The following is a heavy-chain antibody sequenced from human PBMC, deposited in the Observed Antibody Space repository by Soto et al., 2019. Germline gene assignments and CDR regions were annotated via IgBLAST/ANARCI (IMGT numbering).Heavy chain of an antibody. V-gene: IGHV1-8*01. CDR2: MNPKSGNT. CDR1: GYTFANYD. J-gene: IGHJ4*02. Sequence: ASVKVSCKASGYTFANYDRNWVRQATGRGLEWMGWMNPKSGNTGYAQQFQGRVIMTRSTSISTAYMELSSLRSEDTAVYYCVRVYGEIDYWGQGTLVTVSS. D-gene: IGHD4-17*01. CDR3: VRVYGEIDY.